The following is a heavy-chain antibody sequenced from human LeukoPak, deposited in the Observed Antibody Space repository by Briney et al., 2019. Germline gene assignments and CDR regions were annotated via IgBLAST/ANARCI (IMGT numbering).Heavy chain of an antibody. V-gene: IGHV3-30-3*01. CDR3: AKALRRGSSGWYRGYFDY. CDR2: ISYDGSNK. D-gene: IGHD6-19*01. J-gene: IGHJ4*02. CDR1: GFTFSSYA. Sequence: PGGSLRLSCAASGFTFSSYAMHWVRQAPGKGLEWVAVISYDGSNKYYADSVKGRFTISRDNSKNTLYLQMNSLRAEDTAVYYCAKALRRGSSGWYRGYFDYWGQGTLVTVSS.